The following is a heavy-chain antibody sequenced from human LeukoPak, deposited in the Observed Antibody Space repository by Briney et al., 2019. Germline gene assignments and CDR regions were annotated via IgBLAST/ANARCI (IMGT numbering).Heavy chain of an antibody. V-gene: IGHV3-21*01. CDR2: IISVSSYK. D-gene: IGHD2-2*01. CDR1: GFTFSNYA. Sequence: PGGSLRLSCTASGFTFSNYAMNWVRQAPGKGLEWVSSIISVSSYKYYADSVKGRFTISRDNAKNSLFLQMNSLRAEDTAIYYCARDPTADDYWGQGTLVTVSS. J-gene: IGHJ4*02. CDR3: ARDPTADDY.